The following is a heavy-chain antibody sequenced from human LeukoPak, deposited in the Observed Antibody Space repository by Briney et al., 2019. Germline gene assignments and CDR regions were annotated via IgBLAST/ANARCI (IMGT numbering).Heavy chain of an antibody. CDR2: ISSDGSSK. D-gene: IGHD3-16*01. Sequence: PGRSLRLCCAASGFTFSSYVMHWVRQASGKGLEWVAVISSDGSSKYYADSVKGRFTISRDNSKNTLYVQMNSLRAEDTAVYYCARGKKIWSTLGDWGQGTLVTVSS. J-gene: IGHJ4*02. V-gene: IGHV3-30-3*01. CDR3: ARGKKIWSTLGD. CDR1: GFTFSSYV.